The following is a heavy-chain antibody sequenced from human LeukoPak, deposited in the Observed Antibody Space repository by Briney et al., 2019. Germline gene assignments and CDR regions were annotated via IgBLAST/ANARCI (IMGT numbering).Heavy chain of an antibody. CDR2: IWYDGSNK. CDR3: ARDQMVQGVIYYFDY. V-gene: IGHV3-33*01. Sequence: PGGSLRLSCAASGFTFSSYGMRWVRQAPGKGLEWVAVIWYDGSNKYYADSVKGRFTISRDNSKSTLYLQMNSLRAEDTAVYYCARDQMVQGVIYYFDYWGQGTLVTVSS. J-gene: IGHJ4*02. D-gene: IGHD3-10*01. CDR1: GFTFSSYG.